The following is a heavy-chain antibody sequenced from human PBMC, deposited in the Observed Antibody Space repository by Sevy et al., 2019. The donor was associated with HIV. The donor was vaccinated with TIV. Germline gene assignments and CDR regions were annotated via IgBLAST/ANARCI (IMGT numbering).Heavy chain of an antibody. J-gene: IGHJ6*02. CDR2: ISSSSSTI. CDR1: GFTFSSYS. Sequence: GGSLRLSCAASGFTFSSYSMNWVRQAPGKGLEWVSYISSSSSTIYYADSVKGRFTISRDNAKNSLYLQMNSLRAEDTAVYYCARDEPGQPYYYYGMDVWGQGTTVTVSS. V-gene: IGHV3-48*01. CDR3: ARDEPGQPYYYYGMDV.